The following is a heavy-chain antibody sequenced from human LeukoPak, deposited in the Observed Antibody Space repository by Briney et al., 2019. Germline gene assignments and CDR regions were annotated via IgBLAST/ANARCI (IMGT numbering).Heavy chain of an antibody. CDR1: GGSFSGYY. V-gene: IGHV4-34*01. CDR2: INHSGST. D-gene: IGHD5-18*01. J-gene: IGHJ4*02. Sequence: SETLSLTCAVYGGSFSGYYWSWIRQPPGKGLEWIGEINHSGSTNYNPSLKSRVTISVDTSKNQFSLKLSSVTAADTAVYYCARGDSYGSVDYWGQGTLVTVSS. CDR3: ARGDSYGSVDY.